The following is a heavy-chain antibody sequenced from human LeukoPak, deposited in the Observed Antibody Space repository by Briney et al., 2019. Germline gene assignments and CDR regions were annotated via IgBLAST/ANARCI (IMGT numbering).Heavy chain of an antibody. J-gene: IGHJ4*02. D-gene: IGHD5-18*01. CDR2: IIPIFGTA. V-gene: IGHV1-69*05. CDR3: ASSLGKGYSYGYFDY. Sequence: SVKVSCKASGGTFSSYAISWVRQAPGQGVEWLGRIIPIFGTANYAQKFQGRVTITTDESTSTAYMELSSLRSEDTAVYYCASSLGKGYSYGYFDYWGQGTLVTVSS. CDR1: GGTFSSYA.